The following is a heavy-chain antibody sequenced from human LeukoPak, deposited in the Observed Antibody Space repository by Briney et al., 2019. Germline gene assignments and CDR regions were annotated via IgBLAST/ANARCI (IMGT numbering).Heavy chain of an antibody. CDR3: ARHPDFHNWLDP. J-gene: IGHJ5*02. CDR1: GGSISSSSYY. CDR2: IYYSGST. D-gene: IGHD3-3*01. V-gene: IGHV4-39*01. Sequence: SETLSLTCTVSGGSISSSSYYWGWIRQPPGKGLEWIGSIYYSGSTYYNPSLKSRVTISVDTSKNQFSLKLSSVTAADTAVYYCARHPDFHNWLDPWGQGTLVTVSS.